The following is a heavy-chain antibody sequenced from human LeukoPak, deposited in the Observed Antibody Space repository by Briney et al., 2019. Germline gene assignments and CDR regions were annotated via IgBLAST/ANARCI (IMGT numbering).Heavy chain of an antibody. D-gene: IGHD4-23*01. CDR3: ARGIRWASDY. V-gene: IGHV3-64*01. J-gene: IGHJ4*02. Sequence: GGSLRLSCAASGFTFSSYSMVWVRQAPRKGLEYVSGITSNGGTTYYGNSVKGRFTISRDNSKDTLYLQMGSLRTEDMAVYYCARGIRWASDYWGQGTPVTVAS. CDR1: GFTFSSYS. CDR2: ITSNGGTT.